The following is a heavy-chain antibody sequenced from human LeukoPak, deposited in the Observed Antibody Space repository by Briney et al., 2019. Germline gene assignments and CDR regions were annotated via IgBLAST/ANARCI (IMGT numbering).Heavy chain of an antibody. V-gene: IGHV1-8*01. CDR1: GYTFTSYD. D-gene: IGHD1-26*01. Sequence: ASVKVSCKASGYTFTSYDINWVRQATGQGLEWMGWMDPNSGNTGYAQKFQGRVTMTRNTSISTAYMELSSLRSEDTAVYYCARNSGSYEELDYWGREPWSPSPQ. CDR2: MDPNSGNT. J-gene: IGHJ4*02. CDR3: ARNSGSYEELDY.